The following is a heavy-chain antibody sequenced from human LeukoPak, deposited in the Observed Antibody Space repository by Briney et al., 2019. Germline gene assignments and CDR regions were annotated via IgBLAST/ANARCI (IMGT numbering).Heavy chain of an antibody. CDR2: ISNSGGTT. J-gene: IGHJ1*01. V-gene: IGHV3-23*01. Sequence: GGSLRLSCAASGFTFAAYALSWVRQAPGTGLEWVSSISNSGGTTYYADSVKGRFTISRDNSKNTLYLQMNSLGAADTAVYYCAKDHRVSVADSTQYFQHWGQGTLVIVSS. CDR1: GFTFAAYA. CDR3: AKDHRVSVADSTQYFQH. D-gene: IGHD6-19*01.